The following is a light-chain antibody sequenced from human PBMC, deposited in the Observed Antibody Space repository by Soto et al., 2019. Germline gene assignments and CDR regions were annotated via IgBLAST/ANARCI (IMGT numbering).Light chain of an antibody. V-gene: IGKV3-15*01. CDR3: QQYNNWPPCT. CDR2: CAS. CDR1: QSVSSY. J-gene: IGKJ1*01. Sequence: DIVMTQSPAILSVSAGERVTLSCRASQSVSSYLAWYQQKPGQAPKLLIYCASTRDTGIPPRFSGSGSGTEFSLTISSLQSEDFAVSYCQQYNNWPPCTFGQGTKVEIK.